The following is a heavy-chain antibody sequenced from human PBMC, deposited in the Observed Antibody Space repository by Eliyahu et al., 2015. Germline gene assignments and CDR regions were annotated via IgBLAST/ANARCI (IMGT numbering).Heavy chain of an antibody. CDR2: ITGSGSTI. D-gene: IGHD4-17*01. Sequence: QVQLVESGGGLVKPGGSLXLSCAXSGFTFSDYYMAWIRQAPGKGLEYISYITGSGSTINYADSVKGRFTISRDNAKNSLHLQMNSLRADDTAVYYCARGNYGLDYWGQGTLVTVSS. CDR3: ARGNYGLDY. J-gene: IGHJ4*02. CDR1: GFTFSDYY. V-gene: IGHV3-11*01.